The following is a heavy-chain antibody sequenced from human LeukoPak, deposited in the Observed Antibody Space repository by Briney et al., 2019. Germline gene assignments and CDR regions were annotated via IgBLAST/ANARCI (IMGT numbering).Heavy chain of an antibody. CDR1: GFTFSNAW. D-gene: IGHD3-10*01. J-gene: IGHJ6*04. V-gene: IGHV3-15*01. Sequence: GGSLRLSYAASGFTFSNAWMSWVRQAPGKGLEWVGRIKSKTDGGTTDYAAPVKGRFTISRDDSKNTLYLQMNSLKTEDTAVYYCTARVVPYYYYGMDVWGKGTTVTVSS. CDR2: IKSKTDGGTT. CDR3: TARVVPYYYYGMDV.